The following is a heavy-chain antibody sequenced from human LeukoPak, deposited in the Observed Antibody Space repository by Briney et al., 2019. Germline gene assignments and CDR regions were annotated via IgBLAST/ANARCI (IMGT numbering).Heavy chain of an antibody. CDR3: AREGAQYQLRTYMDV. J-gene: IGHJ6*03. Sequence: GSVNVSCKASGYTFTSYGISWVRQAPGQGLEWMGWISAYNGNTNYAQKLQGRVTMTTDTSTSTAYMELRSLRSDDTAVYYCAREGAQYQLRTYMDVWGKGTTVTVSS. V-gene: IGHV1-18*01. CDR1: GYTFTSYG. D-gene: IGHD2-2*01. CDR2: ISAYNGNT.